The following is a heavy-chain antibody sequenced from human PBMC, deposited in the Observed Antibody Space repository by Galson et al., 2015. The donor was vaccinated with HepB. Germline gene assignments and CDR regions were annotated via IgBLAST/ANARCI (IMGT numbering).Heavy chain of an antibody. CDR2: IDPSDSYT. V-gene: IGHV5-10-1*01. Sequence: QSGAEVKKPGEPLRISCKGSGYSFTSYWISWVRQMPGKGLEWMGRIDPSDSYTNYSPSFQGHVTISADKSISTAYLQWSSLKASDTAMYYCARSPPYCSGGSCYFGDDAFDIRGQGTMVTVSS. J-gene: IGHJ3*02. D-gene: IGHD2-15*01. CDR1: GYSFTSYW. CDR3: ARSPPYCSGGSCYFGDDAFDI.